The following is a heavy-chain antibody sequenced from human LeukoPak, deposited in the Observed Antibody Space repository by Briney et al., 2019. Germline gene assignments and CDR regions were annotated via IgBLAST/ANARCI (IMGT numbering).Heavy chain of an antibody. CDR3: ARGLAVASTKNY. D-gene: IGHD6-19*01. CDR2: INPNSGGT. J-gene: IGHJ4*02. Sequence: ASVKVSCKASGYTFTSYDINWVRQATGQGLEWMGWINPNSGGTNYAQKFQGRVTMTGDTSISTAYMELSRLRSDDTAVYYCARGLAVASTKNYWGQGTLVTVSS. V-gene: IGHV1-2*02. CDR1: GYTFTSYD.